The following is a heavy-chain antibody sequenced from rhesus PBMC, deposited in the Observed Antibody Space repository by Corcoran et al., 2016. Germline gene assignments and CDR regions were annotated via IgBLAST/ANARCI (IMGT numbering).Heavy chain of an antibody. J-gene: IGHJ4*01. CDR3: AREAVAGRLFHY. CDR2: INGNSGST. CDR1: GASISSYG. D-gene: IGHD6-37*01. V-gene: IGHV4-80*01. Sequence: QVQLQESGPGLVKPSETLSLTCAVSGASISSYGWSWIRQPPGKGLEWIGEINGNSGSTYYNPSLKSRVTISKDASKNQFSLKLSSVTAADTAVYYCAREAVAGRLFHYWGQGVLVTVSS.